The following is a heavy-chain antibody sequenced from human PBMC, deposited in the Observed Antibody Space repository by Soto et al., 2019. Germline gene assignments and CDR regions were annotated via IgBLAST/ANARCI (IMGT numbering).Heavy chain of an antibody. Sequence: GGSLRLSCAGSGFTFSTYWMHWVRQAPGTGLEGVSRIKGDGSSTSYADSVKGRFTISRDNAKNTVYLQMNSLGAEDTAVYWCARGIRNYYGVDVWGQGTTVTVSS. CDR3: ARGIRNYYGVDV. J-gene: IGHJ6*02. V-gene: IGHV3-74*01. CDR1: GFTFSTYW. CDR2: IKGDGSST.